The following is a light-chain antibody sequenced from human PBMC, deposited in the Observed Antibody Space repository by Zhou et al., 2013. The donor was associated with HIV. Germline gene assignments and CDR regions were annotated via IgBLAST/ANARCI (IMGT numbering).Light chain of an antibody. CDR2: GAS. V-gene: IGKV3-20*01. CDR1: QSVSSSY. CDR3: QQYGSSPWT. J-gene: IGKJ1*01. Sequence: EIVLSQSPGTLSLSPGERATLSCRASQSVSSSYLAWYQQKPGQGPKVLIFGASTRANGIPDRFSGSGSGTDFTLTISRLEPEDFAVYYCQQYGSSPWTFGQGTKVEIK.